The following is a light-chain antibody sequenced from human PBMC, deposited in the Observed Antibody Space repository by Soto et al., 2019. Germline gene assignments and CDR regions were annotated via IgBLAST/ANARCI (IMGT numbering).Light chain of an antibody. CDR2: AAS. V-gene: IGKV1-9*01. J-gene: IGKJ5*01. CDR3: QHLNTYPIT. Sequence: TQFTQSPSSLSSYLADTVTNSRRGSQDISTHLAWLAQTPERAPQLLFYAASTAHSGVPSRFSGSGSGTDFTLTISSLHPEDFATYYCQHLNTYPITFGPGTRLEI. CDR1: QDISTH.